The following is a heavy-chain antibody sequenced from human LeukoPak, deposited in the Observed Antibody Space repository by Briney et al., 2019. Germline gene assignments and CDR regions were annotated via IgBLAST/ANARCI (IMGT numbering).Heavy chain of an antibody. Sequence: PGGSLRLSCAASGFTFSSYGMHWVRQAPGKGLEWVAVVWYDGINKYYADSVKSRFTISRDNSKNTLYLQMNSLRAEDTAVYYCARSTSSEYDIYHFDYWGQGTLVTVSS. CDR3: ARSTSSEYDIYHFDY. CDR1: GFTFSSYG. V-gene: IGHV3-33*08. D-gene: IGHD3-9*01. CDR2: VWYDGINK. J-gene: IGHJ4*02.